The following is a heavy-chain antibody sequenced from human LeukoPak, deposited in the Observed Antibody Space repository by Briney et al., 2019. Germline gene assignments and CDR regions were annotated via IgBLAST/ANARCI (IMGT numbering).Heavy chain of an antibody. CDR2: IYPGDSDT. V-gene: IGHV5-51*01. CDR1: GFTFSSYW. D-gene: IGHD3-22*01. Sequence: GGSLRLSCAASGFTFSSYWMSWVRQAPGKGLEWMGIIYPGDSDTRYSPSFQGQVTISADKSISTAYLQWSSLKASDTAMYYCAIYYYDSSGYYPGIGYWGQGTLVTVSS. J-gene: IGHJ4*02. CDR3: AIYYYDSSGYYPGIGY.